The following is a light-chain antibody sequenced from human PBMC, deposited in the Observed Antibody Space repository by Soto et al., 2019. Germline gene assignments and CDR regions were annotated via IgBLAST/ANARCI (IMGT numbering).Light chain of an antibody. CDR3: QQTYTTPFT. CDR2: AAS. CDR1: QSINRY. Sequence: DIQMTQSPSSVYASLGDSVTVACRASQSINRYINWYQQKPGKAPKLLINAASSLQSGVPSRFSGSGSGTDFTLTISNLQPEDFATYYCQQTYTTPFTFGTGTTVDIK. J-gene: IGKJ3*01. V-gene: IGKV1-39*01.